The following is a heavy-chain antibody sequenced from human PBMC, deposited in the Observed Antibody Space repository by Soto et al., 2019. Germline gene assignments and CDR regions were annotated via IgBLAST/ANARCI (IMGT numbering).Heavy chain of an antibody. J-gene: IGHJ5*02. CDR2: IYYSGST. V-gene: IGHV4-31*03. CDR3: ARSSPVVSAP. Sequence: QVQLQESGPGLVKPSQTLSLTCTVSGGSISSGGYYWSWIRQHPGKGLEWIGYIYYSGSTYSNPSLKSRITISLDTSKNQFSLKLSSVTAADTAVYYCARSSPVVSAPWGQGTLVTVSS. CDR1: GGSISSGGYY. D-gene: IGHD2-21*01.